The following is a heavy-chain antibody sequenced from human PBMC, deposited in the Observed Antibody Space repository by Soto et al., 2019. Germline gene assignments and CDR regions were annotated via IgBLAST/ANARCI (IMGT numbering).Heavy chain of an antibody. Sequence: KLSERLSLNCAVSGGSISSGRYCRRWIRQPPGKCLEWIGYSYHSGSTYYNPSLKSRVTISVDRSKNQFSLKLSSVTAADTAVYNCARSGRGEIRYWGQGTRVTVSS. CDR2: SYHSGST. CDR3: ARSGRGEIRY. V-gene: IGHV4-30-2*01. D-gene: IGHD3-10*01. CDR1: GGSISSGRYC. J-gene: IGHJ4*02.